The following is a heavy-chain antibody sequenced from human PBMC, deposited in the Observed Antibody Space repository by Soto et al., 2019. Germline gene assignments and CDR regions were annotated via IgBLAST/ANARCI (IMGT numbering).Heavy chain of an antibody. D-gene: IGHD3-10*01. CDR3: ARVTPGYGSGSYHWFDP. CDR2: IYYSGST. CDR1: GGSISSYY. J-gene: IGHJ5*02. Sequence: PSETLSLTCTVSGGSISSYYWSWIRQLPGKGLEWIGYIYYSGSTNYNPSLKSRVTISVDTSKNQFSLKLTSLTAADTAVYYCARVTPGYGSGSYHWFDPWGQGTLVTVSS. V-gene: IGHV4-59*01.